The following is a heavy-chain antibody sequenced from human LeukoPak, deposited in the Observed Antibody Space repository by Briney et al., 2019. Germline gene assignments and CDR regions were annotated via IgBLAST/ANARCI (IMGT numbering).Heavy chain of an antibody. CDR2: IWSDGSKE. V-gene: IGHV3-33*01. CDR1: GFTFRTYG. D-gene: IGHD1-26*01. J-gene: IGHJ4*02. Sequence: PGTSLRLSCAASGFTFRTYGFHWVRQAPDKGQEWVAVIWSDGSKEYYADSVKGRFTISRDDSKNTVYLQMNSLRVEDTAVYYCARSGAYHEFDYWGQGALVTVSS. CDR3: ARSGAYHEFDY.